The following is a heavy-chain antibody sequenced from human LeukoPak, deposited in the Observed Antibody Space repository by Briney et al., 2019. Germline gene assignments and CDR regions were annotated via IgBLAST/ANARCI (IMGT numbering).Heavy chain of an antibody. D-gene: IGHD5-18*01. V-gene: IGHV3-23*01. J-gene: IGHJ4*02. CDR3: ASPTDTAMVFDY. CDR2: ISGSGGST. Sequence: GRSLRLSCAASGFTFSSYAMSWVRQAPGKGLEWVSAISGSGGSTYYADSVKGRFTISRDNSKNTLYLQMNSLRAEDTAVYYCASPTDTAMVFDYWGQGTLVTVSS. CDR1: GFTFSSYA.